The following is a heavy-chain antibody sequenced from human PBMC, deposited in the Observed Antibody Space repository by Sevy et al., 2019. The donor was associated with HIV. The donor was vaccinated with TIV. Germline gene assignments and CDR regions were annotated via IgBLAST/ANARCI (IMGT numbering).Heavy chain of an antibody. CDR3: ASFGGHFDY. D-gene: IGHD3-16*01. CDR2: INSDGSST. Sequence: LSLTCAASGFTFSSYWMHWVRQAPGKGLVWVSRINSDGSSTSYADSVKGRFTISRDNAKNTLDLQMNSLRAEDTAVYYCASFGGHFDYWGQGTLVTVSS. V-gene: IGHV3-74*01. CDR1: GFTFSSYW. J-gene: IGHJ4*02.